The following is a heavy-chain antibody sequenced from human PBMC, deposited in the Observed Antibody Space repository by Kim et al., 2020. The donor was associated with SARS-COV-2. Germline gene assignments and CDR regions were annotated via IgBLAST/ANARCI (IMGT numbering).Heavy chain of an antibody. CDR2: ISYDGSNN. CDR3: AKFHRPRQSWLVPDY. V-gene: IGHV3-30*18. D-gene: IGHD5-18*01. Sequence: GGSLRLSRAASGFTFSNYGMHWVRQAPGKGLEWVAVISYDGSNNYYGDSVKGRFTISRDNSKDTLYLQMNSLRAEDTAVYYCAKFHRPRQSWLVPDYWGQGTLVTVSS. CDR1: GFTFSNYG. J-gene: IGHJ4*02.